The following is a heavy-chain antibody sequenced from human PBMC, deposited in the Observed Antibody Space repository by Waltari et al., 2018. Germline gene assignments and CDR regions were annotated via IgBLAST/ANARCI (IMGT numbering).Heavy chain of an antibody. V-gene: IGHV4-61*02. CDR2: IYTSGST. D-gene: IGHD3-22*01. Sequence: QVQLQESGPGLVKPSQTLSLTCTVSGGSISSGSYYWSWIRQPAGKGLEWIGRIYTSGSTNYNPYLKSRVTISVDTSKNQFSLKLSSVTAADTAVYYCAREREMIGPYYFDYWGQGTLVTVSS. CDR3: AREREMIGPYYFDY. CDR1: GGSISSGSYY. J-gene: IGHJ4*02.